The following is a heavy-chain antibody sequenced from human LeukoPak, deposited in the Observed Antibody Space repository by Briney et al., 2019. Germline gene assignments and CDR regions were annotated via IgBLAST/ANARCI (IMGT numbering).Heavy chain of an antibody. J-gene: IGHJ3*02. CDR2: MNPNSGNT. CDR1: GYTFTSYD. D-gene: IGHD5-18*01. V-gene: IGHV1-8*01. Sequence: ASVKVSCKASGYTFTSYDINWVRQATGQGLEWMGWMNPNSGNTGYAQKFQGRVTMTRNTSISTAYMELSSLRSEDTAVYYCATWIQLGTNAFDIWGQGTMVTVSS. CDR3: ATWIQLGTNAFDI.